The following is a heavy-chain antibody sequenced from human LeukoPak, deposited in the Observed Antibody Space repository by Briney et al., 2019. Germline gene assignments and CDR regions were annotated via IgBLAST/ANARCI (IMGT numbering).Heavy chain of an antibody. D-gene: IGHD3-3*01. CDR3: AREGDVLRFLEWSYFDY. Sequence: GGSLRLSCAASGFTFSSYAMHWVRQAPGKGLEWVANIKQDGSEKYYVDSVKGRFTISRDNAKNSLYLQMNSLRAEDTAVYHCAREGDVLRFLEWSYFDYWGQGSLVTVSS. CDR1: GFTFSSYA. V-gene: IGHV3-7*01. CDR2: IKQDGSEK. J-gene: IGHJ4*02.